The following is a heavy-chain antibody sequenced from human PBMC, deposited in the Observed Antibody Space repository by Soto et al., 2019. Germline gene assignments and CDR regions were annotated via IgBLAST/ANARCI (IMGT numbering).Heavy chain of an antibody. CDR3: ARDQWLSNGYNRPFDY. V-gene: IGHV3-48*03. CDR2: ISGSGGTI. CDR1: GFTFSNYE. Sequence: GSLRLSCLSSGFTFSNYEMNWVRQAPEKGLEWVSYISGSGGTIYYADSVKGRFTISRDNAKNSVFLQMNSLRAEDTAVYYCARDQWLSNGYNRPFDYWGQGTLVTVSS. D-gene: IGHD3-22*01. J-gene: IGHJ4*02.